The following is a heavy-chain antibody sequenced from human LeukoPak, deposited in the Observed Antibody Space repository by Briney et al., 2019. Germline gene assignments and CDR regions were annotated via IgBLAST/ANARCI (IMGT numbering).Heavy chain of an antibody. D-gene: IGHD3-16*01. CDR2: INHSGST. Sequence: SETLSLTCAAYGGSFSGYYWSWIRQPPGKGLEWIGEINHSGSTNYNPSLKSRVTISVDTSKNQFSLKLSSVTAADTAVYYCARALGYPDYWGQGTLVTVSS. V-gene: IGHV4-34*01. CDR1: GGSFSGYY. CDR3: ARALGYPDY. J-gene: IGHJ4*02.